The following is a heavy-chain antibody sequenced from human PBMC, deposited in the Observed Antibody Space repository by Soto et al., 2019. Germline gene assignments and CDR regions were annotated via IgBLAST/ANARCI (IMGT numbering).Heavy chain of an antibody. J-gene: IGHJ5*02. CDR1: GFDFNNYW. V-gene: IGHV3-74*03. D-gene: IGHD3-16*01. Sequence: EVQLVESGGGLVQPGGSLRLSCGASGFDFNNYWMHWVRQDPGKGLVWVSRINGDGSDTKYADSVKGRVNISRDNAKKTVYLQMNSLRAEDAAVWYCARDQITGDWFAPWGQGTLVSVSS. CDR2: INGDGSDT. CDR3: ARDQITGDWFAP.